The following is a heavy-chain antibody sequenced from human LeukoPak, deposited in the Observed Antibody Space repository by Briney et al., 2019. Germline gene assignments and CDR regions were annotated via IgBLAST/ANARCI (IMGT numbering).Heavy chain of an antibody. V-gene: IGHV4-4*07. CDR3: AAASTVVTTFDY. CDR2: IYTSGST. J-gene: IGHJ4*02. Sequence: SETLSLTCTVSGGSISSYYWSWIRQPAGRGLGWIGRIYTSGSTNYNPSLKSRVTMSVDTSKNQFSLKLSSVTAADTAVYYCAAASTVVTTFDYWGQGTLVTVSS. CDR1: GGSISSYY. D-gene: IGHD4-23*01.